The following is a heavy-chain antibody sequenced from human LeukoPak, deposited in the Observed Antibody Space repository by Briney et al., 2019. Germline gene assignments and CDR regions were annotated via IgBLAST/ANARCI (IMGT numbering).Heavy chain of an antibody. CDR3: AKVSRGCSSTSCYVGRGAFDI. D-gene: IGHD2-2*01. Sequence: GGSLRLSRAASGFTFSSYGMHWVRQAPGKGLEWVAFIRYDGSNKYYADSVKGRFTISRDNSKNTLYLQMNSLRAEDTAVYYCAKVSRGCSSTSCYVGRGAFDIWGQGTMVTVSS. V-gene: IGHV3-30*02. CDR1: GFTFSSYG. J-gene: IGHJ3*02. CDR2: IRYDGSNK.